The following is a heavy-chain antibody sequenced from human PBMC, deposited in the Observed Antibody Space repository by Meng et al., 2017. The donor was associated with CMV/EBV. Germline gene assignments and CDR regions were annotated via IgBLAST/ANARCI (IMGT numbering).Heavy chain of an antibody. D-gene: IGHD1-20*01. CDR1: GGSFSGYY. J-gene: IGHJ4*02. V-gene: IGHV4-34*01. CDR3: ARFDNWKACFDY. Sequence: SQTLSLTCAVYGGSFSGYYWSWVRQPPGKGLEWIGEINHSGSTNYNPSLKSRVTISVDTSKNQFSLKLSCVTAADTAVYYCARFDNWKACFDYWGQGTLVTVSS. CDR2: INHSGST.